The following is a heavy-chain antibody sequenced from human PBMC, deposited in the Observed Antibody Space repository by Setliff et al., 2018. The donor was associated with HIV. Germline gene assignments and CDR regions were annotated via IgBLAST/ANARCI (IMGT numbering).Heavy chain of an antibody. Sequence: PSETLSLTCSVSGDSISNSAYFWGWIRQPSGKGLEYIGSIYYNGDTYYNPSLKSRVTISVDTSNNQFSLKLRSVTAADTAVYYCARRLVVVAAEDYFDSWGQGALVT. J-gene: IGHJ4*02. D-gene: IGHD2-15*01. V-gene: IGHV4-39*01. CDR1: GDSISNSAYF. CDR3: ARRLVVVAAEDYFDS. CDR2: IYYNGDT.